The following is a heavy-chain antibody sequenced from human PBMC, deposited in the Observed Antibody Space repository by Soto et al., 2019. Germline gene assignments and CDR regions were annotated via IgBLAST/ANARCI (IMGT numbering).Heavy chain of an antibody. Sequence: PGHSLKISCKGSGYSFSSYWISWVRQMPGKGLEWMGRIDPSDSYTNYSPSFQGHVTISADKSISTAYLQWSSLKASDTAMYYCARTTYYDSSGFATDAFDIWGQGTMVTVSS. CDR3: ARTTYYDSSGFATDAFDI. CDR2: IDPSDSYT. J-gene: IGHJ3*02. D-gene: IGHD3-22*01. CDR1: GYSFSSYW. V-gene: IGHV5-10-1*01.